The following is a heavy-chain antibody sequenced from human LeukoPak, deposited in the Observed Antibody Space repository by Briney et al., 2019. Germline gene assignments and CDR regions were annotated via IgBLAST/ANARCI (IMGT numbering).Heavy chain of an antibody. V-gene: IGHV3-48*04. Sequence: GGSLRLSCAASGFTFSSYSMNWVRQAPGKGLEWVSYISSSSSTIYYADSVKGRFTISRDNAKNSLYLQMNSLRAEDTAVYYCARAGDYDILTGYSFDYWGQGTLVTVSS. D-gene: IGHD3-9*01. CDR1: GFTFSSYS. CDR2: ISSSSSTI. J-gene: IGHJ4*02. CDR3: ARAGDYDILTGYSFDY.